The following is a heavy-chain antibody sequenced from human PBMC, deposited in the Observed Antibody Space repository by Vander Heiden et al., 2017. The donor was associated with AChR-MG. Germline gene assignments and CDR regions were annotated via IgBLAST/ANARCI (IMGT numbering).Heavy chain of an antibody. V-gene: IGHV3-30*03. CDR1: GFTFSSYG. CDR3: GLSSTWYGANWFDP. J-gene: IGHJ5*02. CDR2: ISYDGSNK. Sequence: QVQLVESGAGAVQPGGSLRLSCAASGFTFSSYGMHWGRQAPGKGLEWVAVISYDGSNKYYADSVKGRFTISRDNSKNTLFLQMNSLRAEDTAVYYCGLSSTWYGANWFDPWGQGTLVTVSS. D-gene: IGHD6-13*01.